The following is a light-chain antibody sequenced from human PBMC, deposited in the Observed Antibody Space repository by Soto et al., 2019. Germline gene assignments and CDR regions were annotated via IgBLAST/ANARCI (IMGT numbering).Light chain of an antibody. V-gene: IGKV1-39*01. CDR3: QQSSSTLFT. CDR2: AAS. CDR1: QSISSY. J-gene: IGKJ3*01. Sequence: DIQMTQSPSSLSASVGDRVTITCRASQSISSYLNWYQQKPGKAPKLLIYAASSLQSGVPSRFSGSGSGTDFTLTISSLQPEDFATYCCQQSSSTLFTFGPGTKVDI.